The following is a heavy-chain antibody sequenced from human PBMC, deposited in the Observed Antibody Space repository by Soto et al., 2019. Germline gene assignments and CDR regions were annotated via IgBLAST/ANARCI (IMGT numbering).Heavy chain of an antibody. CDR2: IYYSGST. CDR3: ARLVGSGWKTDY. D-gene: IGHD6-19*01. V-gene: IGHV4-39*01. J-gene: IGHJ4*02. CDR1: GGSISSSSYY. Sequence: QLQLQESGPGLVKPSETLSLTCTVSGGSISSSSYYWGWIRQPPGKGLEWIGSIYYSGSTYYNPSLKSRVTISVDTSKNQFSLKLSSVTAADTAVYYCARLVGSGWKTDYWGQGTLVTVSS.